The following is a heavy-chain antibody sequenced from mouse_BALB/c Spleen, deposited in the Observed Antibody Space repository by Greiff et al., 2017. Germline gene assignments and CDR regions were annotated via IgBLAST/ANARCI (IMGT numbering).Heavy chain of an antibody. D-gene: IGHD1-1*01. Sequence: EVQVVESGAELVKPGASVKLSCTASGFNIKDTYMHWVKQRPEQGLEWIGRIDPANGNTKYDPKFQGKATITADTSSNTAYLQLSSLTSEDTAVYYCAYYYGYYAMDYWGQGTSVTVSS. J-gene: IGHJ4*01. CDR2: IDPANGNT. CDR3: AYYYGYYAMDY. V-gene: IGHV14-3*02. CDR1: GFNIKDTY.